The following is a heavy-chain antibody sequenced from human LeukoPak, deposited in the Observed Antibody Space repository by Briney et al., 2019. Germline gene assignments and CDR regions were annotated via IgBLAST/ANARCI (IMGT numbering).Heavy chain of an antibody. Sequence: GGSLRLSCAASGFTVSSSYMYWVRQAPGKGLEWVSFFYRGDSTYYAESVRGRFTISRDNSKNTLYLLMNSLIPEDTAVYHCAREVVSIPSYFESWGQGALVTVSS. V-gene: IGHV3-53*01. CDR1: GFTVSSSY. CDR3: AREVVSIPSYFES. J-gene: IGHJ4*02. D-gene: IGHD2-15*01. CDR2: FYRGDST.